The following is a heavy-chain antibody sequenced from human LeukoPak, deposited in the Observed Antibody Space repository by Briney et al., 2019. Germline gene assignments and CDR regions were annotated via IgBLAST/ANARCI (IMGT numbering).Heavy chain of an antibody. CDR3: ARTWIQRSYYYYGMDV. CDR1: GGSISSDY. Sequence: SETLSFTCTVPGGSISSDYWSWIRQPPGQGLGWIGYIYYSGSTNYNPSLKSRVTISVDTSKNQFSLKLSSVTAADTAVYYCARTWIQRSYYYYGMDVWGQGTTVTVSS. CDR2: IYYSGST. V-gene: IGHV4-59*01. D-gene: IGHD5-18*01. J-gene: IGHJ6*02.